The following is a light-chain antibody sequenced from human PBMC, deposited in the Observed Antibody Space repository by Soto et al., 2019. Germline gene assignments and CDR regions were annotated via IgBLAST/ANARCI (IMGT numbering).Light chain of an antibody. J-gene: IGKJ1*01. CDR2: GAS. CDR1: QSIDNNY. Sequence: EIVLTHSPGTLSLSPGERATLSCRASQSIDNNYLAWYQQKPGQAPRLVIYGASTRATDIPDRFSASGSGTDFTLTISRLEPEHFAVYYCQQYGTSPWTFGQGTKVDIK. CDR3: QQYGTSPWT. V-gene: IGKV3-20*01.